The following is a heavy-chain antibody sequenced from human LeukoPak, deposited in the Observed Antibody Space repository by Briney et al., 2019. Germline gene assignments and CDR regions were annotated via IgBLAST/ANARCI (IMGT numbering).Heavy chain of an antibody. CDR3: ARDRGVGARRSPSVNDAFDI. CDR1: GGTFSSYA. J-gene: IGHJ3*02. CDR2: IMPIFGTA. D-gene: IGHD1-26*01. Sequence: GASVKVSCKASGGTFSSYAISWVRQAPGQGLEWMGGIMPIFGTANYAQKFQGRVTITADESTSTAYMELSSLRSEDTAVYYCARDRGVGARRSPSVNDAFDIWGQGTMVTVSS. V-gene: IGHV1-69*13.